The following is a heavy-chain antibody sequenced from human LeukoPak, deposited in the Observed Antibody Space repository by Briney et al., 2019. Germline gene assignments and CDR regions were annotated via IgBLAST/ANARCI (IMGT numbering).Heavy chain of an antibody. J-gene: IGHJ4*02. CDR3: AKGDDYSTRGFDY. CDR1: GFTFSSYA. D-gene: IGHD5-24*01. Sequence: GGSLRLPSAASGFTFSSYAMSWVRQAPGEGLEWVSAISGSGGSTYYADSVKGRFTISRDNSKNTLYLQMNSLRAEDTAVYYCAKGDDYSTRGFDYWGQGTLVTVSS. V-gene: IGHV3-23*01. CDR2: ISGSGGST.